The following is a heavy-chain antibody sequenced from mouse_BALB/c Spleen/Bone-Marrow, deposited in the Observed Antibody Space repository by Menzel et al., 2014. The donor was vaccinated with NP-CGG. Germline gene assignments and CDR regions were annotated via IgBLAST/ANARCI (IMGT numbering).Heavy chain of an antibody. J-gene: IGHJ3*01. V-gene: IGHV6-6*02. Sequence: EVQLVESGGGLVQPGGSMKLSCVASGFTFSNYWTNWVRQSPEKGLEWVAEIRLKSNNYATHYAESVKGRFTISRDDSKSSVYLQMNNLRAEDTGIYYCTTGFAYWGQGTLVTVSA. CDR2: IRLKSNNYAT. CDR3: TTGFAY. CDR1: GFTFSNYW.